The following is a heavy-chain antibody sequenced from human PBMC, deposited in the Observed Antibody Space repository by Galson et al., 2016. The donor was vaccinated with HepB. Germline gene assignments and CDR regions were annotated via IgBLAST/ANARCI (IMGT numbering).Heavy chain of an antibody. J-gene: IGHJ3*02. CDR1: GVSVTSGGYY. V-gene: IGHV4-61*03. CDR3: ARVSHGSFDI. CDR2: CYYTANT. Sequence: SETLSLTCAVSGVSVTSGGYYWSWIRQPPGKGLEWIGYCYYTANTGYNPSLESRVTISRDTSKNHFSLTLNSLTAADTAVYYCARVSHGSFDIWGQGTMVTVSS. D-gene: IGHD3-10*01.